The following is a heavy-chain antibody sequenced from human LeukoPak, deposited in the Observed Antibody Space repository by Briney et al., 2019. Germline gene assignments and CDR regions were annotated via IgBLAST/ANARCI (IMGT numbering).Heavy chain of an antibody. CDR2: IYYSGST. V-gene: IGHV4-59*01. CDR3: ARSRDGYNFDY. D-gene: IGHD5-24*01. J-gene: IGHJ4*02. CDR1: GGSISSYY. Sequence: PSETLSLTCTVSGGSISSYYWSWIRQPPAKGLEWIGYIYYSGSTNYNPSLKSRVTISVDTSKNQFSLKLSSVTAADTAVYYCARSRDGYNFDYWGQGTLVTVSS.